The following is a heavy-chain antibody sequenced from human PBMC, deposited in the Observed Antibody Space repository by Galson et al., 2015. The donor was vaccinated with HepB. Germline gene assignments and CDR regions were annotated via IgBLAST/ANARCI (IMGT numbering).Heavy chain of an antibody. CDR1: GFKFDDYA. D-gene: IGHD3-22*01. Sequence: SLRLSCAASGFKFDDYAMHWVRQAPGKGLEWVSGIPWNSGFIGYADSVKGRFTISRDNARKSLYLQMNNLRPEDTALYYCAKARGYYFETSGYLGGFDEWGQGTQVTVSS. V-gene: IGHV3-9*01. CDR2: IPWNSGFI. CDR3: AKARGYYFETSGYLGGFDE. J-gene: IGHJ4*02.